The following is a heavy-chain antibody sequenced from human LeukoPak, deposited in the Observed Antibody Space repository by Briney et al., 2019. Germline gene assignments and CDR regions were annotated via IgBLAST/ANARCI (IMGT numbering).Heavy chain of an antibody. CDR1: GFTFSSYS. CDR2: ISSSSSTI. J-gene: IGHJ3*01. CDR3: ARTIGSKNAFDL. V-gene: IGHV3-48*04. D-gene: IGHD1-26*01. Sequence: GGSLRLSCAASGFTFSSYSMNWVRQAPGKGLEWVSYISSSSSTIYYADSVKGRFTISRDNAKNTLYLQMNSLRAEDTAVYYCARTIGSKNAFDLWGQGTMVTVSS.